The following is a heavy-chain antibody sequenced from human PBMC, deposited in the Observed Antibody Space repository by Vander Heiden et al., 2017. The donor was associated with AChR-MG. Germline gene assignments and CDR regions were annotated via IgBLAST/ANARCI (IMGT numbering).Heavy chain of an antibody. CDR1: GRTLSSYA. CDR3: ARAAGRFLEWLSSY. V-gene: IGHV1-69*06. J-gene: IGHJ4*02. D-gene: IGHD3-3*01. Sequence: QVQLVQSAAALPKPGPSLTVSRKASGRTLSSYAISWVRQAAGQGLEWMGGIIPILGTGNYAQKVQGRVTITADKSTSKAYMELSSLRSEDTAVYYCARAAGRFLEWLSSYWGQGTLVTVSS. CDR2: IIPILGTG.